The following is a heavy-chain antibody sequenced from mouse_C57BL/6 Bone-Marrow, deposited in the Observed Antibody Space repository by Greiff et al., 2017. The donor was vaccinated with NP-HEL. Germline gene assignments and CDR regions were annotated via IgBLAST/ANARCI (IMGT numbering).Heavy chain of an antibody. J-gene: IGHJ2*01. Sequence: VQLQQSGPELVKPGASVKISCKASGYSFTGYYMNWVKQSPEKSLEWIGEINPSTGGTTYNQKFKAKATLTVDKSSSTAYMQLKSLTSEDSAVYYCARSAPGLYYFDYGGQGTTLTVSS. CDR1: GYSFTGYY. CDR3: ARSAPGLYYFDY. CDR2: INPSTGGT. V-gene: IGHV1-42*01.